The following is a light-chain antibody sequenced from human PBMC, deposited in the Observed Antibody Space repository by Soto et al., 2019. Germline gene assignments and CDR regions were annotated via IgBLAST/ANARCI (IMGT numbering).Light chain of an antibody. CDR3: QQYIDWPRT. CDR1: QSVTTN. CDR2: GIS. Sequence: EIVMTQFPATLSVSPGEVATLSCRASQSVTTNLAWYQQRPGQVPRLLIYGISTRAAGVPTRFSGSGSGTDFTLNISSLQSEDFAVYYCQQYIDWPRTFGQGTKVEIK. J-gene: IGKJ1*01. V-gene: IGKV3-15*01.